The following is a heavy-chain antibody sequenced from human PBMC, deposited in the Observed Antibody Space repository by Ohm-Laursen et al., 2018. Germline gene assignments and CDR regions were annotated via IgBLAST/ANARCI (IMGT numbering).Heavy chain of an antibody. CDR3: AKVEGYAGAH. V-gene: IGHV3-30*18. Sequence: SLRLSCAASGFTFSSYEMNWVRQAPGKGLEWVAVISYDGSNKYYADSVKGRFTISRDNAKNSLYLQMNSLRAEDTALYYCAKVEGYAGAHWGQGTLVTVSS. CDR2: ISYDGSNK. D-gene: IGHD3-16*01. J-gene: IGHJ4*02. CDR1: GFTFSSYE.